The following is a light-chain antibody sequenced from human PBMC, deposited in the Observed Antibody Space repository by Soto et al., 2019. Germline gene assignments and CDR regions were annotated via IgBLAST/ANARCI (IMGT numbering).Light chain of an antibody. Sequence: DIQMTQSPSTLPASVGDRVTIACRASQRISNWVAWYQQKPGKAPKLLIYKASTLKSGVPSRFSGSGSGTEFTLTISSLQPDDFATYYCQHYNSYSEAFGQGTKVDIK. CDR2: KAS. CDR3: QHYNSYSEA. V-gene: IGKV1-5*03. CDR1: QRISNW. J-gene: IGKJ1*01.